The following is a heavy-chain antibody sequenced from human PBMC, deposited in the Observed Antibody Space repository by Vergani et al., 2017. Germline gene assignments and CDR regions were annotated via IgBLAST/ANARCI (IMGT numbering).Heavy chain of an antibody. CDR3: ATCPMGGIAARPAFDMDV. Sequence: QVQLVQSGAEVKKPGASVKVSCKASGYTFTSYAMHWVRQAPGQRLEWMGWINAGNGNTKYSQKFQGRVTITRDTSASTAYLELSSLSSEDTAVYYCATCPMGGIAARPAFDMDVWGKGP. CDR2: INAGNGNT. D-gene: IGHD6-6*01. J-gene: IGHJ6*03. CDR1: GYTFTSYA. V-gene: IGHV1-3*01.